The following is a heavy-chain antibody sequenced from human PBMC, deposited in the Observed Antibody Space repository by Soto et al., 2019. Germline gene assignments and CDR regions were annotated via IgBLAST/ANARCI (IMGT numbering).Heavy chain of an antibody. CDR2: IHYSGST. V-gene: IGHV4-59*08. CDR1: GGSISPYY. CDR3: AGLQAVAGTGDWFDP. J-gene: IGHJ5*02. Sequence: QVQLQESGPGLVKPSETLSLTCTVSGGSISPYYWSWIRQSPGKGLEWIGYIHYSGSTNYNPTLKGPGTMSGDTSKKPFSLKLGFVAAGDTAGDYCAGLQAVAGTGDWFDPWGQGTLVTVST. D-gene: IGHD6-19*01.